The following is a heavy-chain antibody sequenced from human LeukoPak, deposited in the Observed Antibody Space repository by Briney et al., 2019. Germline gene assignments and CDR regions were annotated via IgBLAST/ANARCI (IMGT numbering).Heavy chain of an antibody. CDR2: ISSSGSTI. V-gene: IGHV3-48*03. CDR1: GFTFSSYE. D-gene: IGHD3-3*01. Sequence: GGSLRLSCAASGFTFSSYEMNWVRQAPGKGLKWVSYISSSGSTIYYADSVKGRFTISRDNAKNSLYLQMNSLRAEDTAVYYCARVWSYSPDYWGQGTLVTVSS. J-gene: IGHJ4*02. CDR3: ARVWSYSPDY.